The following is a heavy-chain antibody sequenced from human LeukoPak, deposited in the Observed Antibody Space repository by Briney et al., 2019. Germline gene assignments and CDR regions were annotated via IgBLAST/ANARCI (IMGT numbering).Heavy chain of an antibody. CDR3: ARGRWVATNQAYYFDD. D-gene: IGHD5-12*01. J-gene: IGHJ4*02. CDR1: AYSFTPYA. CDR2: INAGNGHT. Sequence: ASVKVSCKPSAYSFTPYAMHWVRQAPGQRLEGMGWINAGNGHTKYSQEFQGRLTITKDTSANTVYMDLSSLRSEDVAVYYCARGRWVATNQAYYFDDWGQGTLVTVSS. V-gene: IGHV1-3*03.